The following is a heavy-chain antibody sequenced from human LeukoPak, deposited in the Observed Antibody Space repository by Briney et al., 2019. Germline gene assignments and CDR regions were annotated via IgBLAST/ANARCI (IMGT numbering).Heavy chain of an antibody. CDR3: AKVRSGSYYFDY. Sequence: GGSLRLSCAASGFTFSSYVMSWVRQAPGKGLEWVSAISGSGGSTYYADSVKGRFTISRDNSKNTLYLQMNSLRAEDTAVYYCAKVRSGSYYFDYWGQGTLVTVSS. D-gene: IGHD1-26*01. CDR2: ISGSGGST. J-gene: IGHJ4*02. V-gene: IGHV3-23*01. CDR1: GFTFSSYV.